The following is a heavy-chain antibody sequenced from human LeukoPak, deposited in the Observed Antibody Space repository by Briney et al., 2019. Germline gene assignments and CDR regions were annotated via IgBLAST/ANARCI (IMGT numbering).Heavy chain of an antibody. CDR3: ARMVIRAYCSGGSCYEHAFDI. D-gene: IGHD2-15*01. CDR2: IYYSGST. V-gene: IGHV4-59*08. CDR1: GGSISNYY. Sequence: PSETLSLTCTDSGGSISNYYWSWIRQPPGKGLEWIGYIYYSGSTNYNPSLKSRVTISVDTSKNQFSLKLSSVTAADTAVYYCARMVIRAYCSGGSCYEHAFDIWGQGTMVTVSS. J-gene: IGHJ3*02.